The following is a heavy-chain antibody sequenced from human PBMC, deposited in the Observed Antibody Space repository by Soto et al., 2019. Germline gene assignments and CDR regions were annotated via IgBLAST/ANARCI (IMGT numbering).Heavy chain of an antibody. CDR2: IYYSGST. V-gene: IGHV4-59*08. CDR3: ARGLLAYCGGDCAFFDS. D-gene: IGHD2-21*02. Sequence: SETLSLTCTVSGGSISSYYWSWIRQPPGKGLEWIGYIYYSGSTNYNPSLKSRVTISVDTSKNQFSLKLSSVTAADTAVYYCARGLLAYCGGDCAFFDSWGQGTLVT. CDR1: GGSISSYY. J-gene: IGHJ4*02.